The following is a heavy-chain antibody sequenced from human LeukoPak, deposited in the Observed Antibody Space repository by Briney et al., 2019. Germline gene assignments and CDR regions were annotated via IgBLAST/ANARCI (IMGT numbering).Heavy chain of an antibody. V-gene: IGHV3-21*01. Sequence: GGSLRLSCAASGFTFSSYSMNWVRQAPGKGLEWVSSISSSSSYIYYADSVKGRFTISRDNAKNSLYLQMNSLRAEDTAVYYCARGQDYGDPMELLDYGMDVWGQGTTVTVSS. J-gene: IGHJ6*02. CDR1: GFTFSSYS. CDR3: ARGQDYGDPMELLDYGMDV. CDR2: ISSSSSYI. D-gene: IGHD4-17*01.